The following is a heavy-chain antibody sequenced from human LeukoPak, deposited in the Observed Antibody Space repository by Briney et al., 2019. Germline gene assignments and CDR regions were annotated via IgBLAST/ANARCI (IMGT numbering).Heavy chain of an antibody. Sequence: PSETLSLTCTVSGGSISSYYWSWIRQPAGKGLEWIGRIYTSGSTNYNPSLKSRVTMSVDTSKNQFSLKLSSVTAADTAVYYCARGRGCSGGSCTYYFDYWGQGTLVTVSS. J-gene: IGHJ4*02. CDR2: IYTSGST. D-gene: IGHD2-15*01. CDR3: ARGRGCSGGSCTYYFDY. V-gene: IGHV4-4*07. CDR1: GGSISSYY.